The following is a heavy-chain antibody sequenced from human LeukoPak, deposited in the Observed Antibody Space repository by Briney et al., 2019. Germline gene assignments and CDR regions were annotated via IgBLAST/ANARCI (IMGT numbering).Heavy chain of an antibody. CDR2: INPNSGGT. CDR1: GYTFTGYY. J-gene: IGHJ6*03. V-gene: IGHV1-2*02. D-gene: IGHD5-12*01. CDR3: ARSKGGYDSDYYYYMDV. Sequence: GASVKVSCKASGYTFTGYYMHWVRQAPGQGLEWMGWINPNSGGTNYAQKFQGRVTMTRHTSISTAYMELSRLRSDDTAVYYCARSKGGYDSDYYYYMDVWGKGTTVTVSS.